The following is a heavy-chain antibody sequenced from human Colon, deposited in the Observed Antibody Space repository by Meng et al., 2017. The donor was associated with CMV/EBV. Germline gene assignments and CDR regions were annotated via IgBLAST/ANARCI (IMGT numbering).Heavy chain of an antibody. J-gene: IGHJ4*02. Sequence: ASVKVSCKASGYTFTGYYIHWVRQAPGQGLEWMGWINPNTGGTNYEQRFQGRVTMTRDTSITTAYMEVSRLGSDDTAVYYCARRVTTQNYFDYWGQGTLVTVS. CDR2: INPNTGGT. V-gene: IGHV1-2*02. CDR1: GYTFTGYY. D-gene: IGHD4-17*01. CDR3: ARRVTTQNYFDY.